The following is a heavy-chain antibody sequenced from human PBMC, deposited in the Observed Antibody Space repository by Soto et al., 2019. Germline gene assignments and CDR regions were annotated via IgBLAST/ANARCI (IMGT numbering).Heavy chain of an antibody. CDR1: GFTFSSYG. Sequence: SGGSLRLSCAASGFTFSSYGMHWVRQAPGKGLEWVAVISYDGSNKYYADSVKGRFTISRDNSKNTLYLQMNSLRAEDTAVYYCAKCFSTSCQNYGMDVWGQGTTVTVSS. CDR3: AKCFSTSCQNYGMDV. V-gene: IGHV3-30*18. J-gene: IGHJ6*02. CDR2: ISYDGSNK. D-gene: IGHD2-2*01.